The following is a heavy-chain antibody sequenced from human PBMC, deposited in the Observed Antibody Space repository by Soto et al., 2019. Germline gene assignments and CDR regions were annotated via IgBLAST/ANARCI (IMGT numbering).Heavy chain of an antibody. J-gene: IGHJ4*02. CDR2: ISAYNGNT. CDR1: GYTFTSYG. V-gene: IGHV1-18*01. CDR3: ASLGYCTNGVCMGSDY. D-gene: IGHD2-8*01. Sequence: ASVKVSCKASGYTFTSYGISWVRQAPGQGLEWMGWISAYNGNTNYAQKLQGRVTMTTDTSTSTAYMELRSLRSDDTAVYYCASLGYCTNGVCMGSDYWGQGTLVTVSS.